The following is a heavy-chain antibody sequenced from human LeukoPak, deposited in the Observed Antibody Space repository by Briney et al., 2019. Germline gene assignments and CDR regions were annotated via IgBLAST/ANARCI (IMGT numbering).Heavy chain of an antibody. V-gene: IGHV3-21*01. D-gene: IGHD3-22*01. CDR3: ATLRGYDSSGYSD. CDR1: GFTFSSYS. J-gene: IGHJ4*02. CDR2: ISSSSSYI. Sequence: KPGGSLRLSCAASGFTFSSYSMNLVRQAPGKGLEWVSSISSSSSYIYYADSVKGRFTISRDNAKNSLYLQMNSLRAEDTAVYYCATLRGYDSSGYSDWGQGTLVTVSS.